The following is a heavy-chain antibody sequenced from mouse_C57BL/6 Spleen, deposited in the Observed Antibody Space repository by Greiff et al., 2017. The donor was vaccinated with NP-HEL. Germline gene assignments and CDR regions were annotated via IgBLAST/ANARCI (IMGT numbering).Heavy chain of an antibody. CDR2: IDPSDSYT. CDR3: ARCTTVVASGYFDV. V-gene: IGHV1-69*01. J-gene: IGHJ1*03. D-gene: IGHD1-1*01. Sequence: QVQLQQPGAELVMPGASVKLSCKASGYTFTSYWMHWVKQRPGQGLEWIGEIDPSDSYTNYNQKFKGKSTLTVDKSSSTAYMQLSSLTSEDSAVYYCARCTTVVASGYFDVWGTGTTVTVSS. CDR1: GYTFTSYW.